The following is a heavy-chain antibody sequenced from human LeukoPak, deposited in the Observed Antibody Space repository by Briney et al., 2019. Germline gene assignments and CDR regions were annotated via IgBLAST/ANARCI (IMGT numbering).Heavy chain of an antibody. D-gene: IGHD1-26*01. Sequence: GGSLRLSCAASAFTFSDYSMNWVRQAPGKGLEWVSYISGRSSTIYYADSVKGRFTISRDNAKNSMYLQMNSLRAEDTAVYYRARDRIKSGSYYFDYWGQGTLVTVSS. J-gene: IGHJ4*02. CDR2: ISGRSSTI. V-gene: IGHV3-48*01. CDR3: ARDRIKSGSYYFDY. CDR1: AFTFSDYS.